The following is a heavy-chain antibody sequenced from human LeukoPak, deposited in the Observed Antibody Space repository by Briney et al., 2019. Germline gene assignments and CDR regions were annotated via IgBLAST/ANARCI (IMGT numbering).Heavy chain of an antibody. Sequence: GGSLRLSCAASGFTVSSNHMNWVRQAPGKGLEWVSVIYSGGSTYYADSVKGRFTISRDNSKNTLSLQMNNLRAEDTAVYYCARDSYSSSSVGVYWGQGTLVTVSS. CDR1: GFTVSSNH. D-gene: IGHD6-6*01. V-gene: IGHV3-53*01. J-gene: IGHJ4*02. CDR3: ARDSYSSSSVGVY. CDR2: IYSGGST.